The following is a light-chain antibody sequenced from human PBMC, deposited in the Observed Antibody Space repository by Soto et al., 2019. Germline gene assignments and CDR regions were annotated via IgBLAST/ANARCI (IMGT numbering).Light chain of an antibody. Sequence: DIVMTQSPDSLAVSLGERATINCKSSQSVLFSSNNENYLAWYQQKPGQPPKLLIYWASTRESGIPDRFSGSGSGTEFTLTISSLQAEDVVVYYCQQYYNTPVTFGGGTKVEIK. V-gene: IGKV4-1*01. CDR2: WAS. CDR3: QQYYNTPVT. J-gene: IGKJ4*01. CDR1: QSVLFSSNNENY.